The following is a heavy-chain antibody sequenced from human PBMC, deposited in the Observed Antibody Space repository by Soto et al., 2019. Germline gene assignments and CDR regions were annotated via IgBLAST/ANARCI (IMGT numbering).Heavy chain of an antibody. J-gene: IGHJ6*02. CDR1: GGSISSYY. D-gene: IGHD3-10*01. CDR2: IYYSGST. Sequence: PSETLSLTCTVSGGSISSYYWSWIRQPPGKGLEWIGYIYYSGSTNYNPSLKSRVTISVDTSKNQFSLKLSSVTAADTAVYYCATDYYGSGSYYNPAYYYYYGMDVWGQGTTVTVSS. V-gene: IGHV4-59*01. CDR3: ATDYYGSGSYYNPAYYYYYGMDV.